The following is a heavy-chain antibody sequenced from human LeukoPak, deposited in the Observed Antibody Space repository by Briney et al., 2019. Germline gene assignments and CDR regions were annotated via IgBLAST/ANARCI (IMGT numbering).Heavy chain of an antibody. CDR3: ARDERRLGSV. D-gene: IGHD3-10*01. J-gene: IGHJ6*04. Sequence: SETLSLTCTVSGGSISSGGYYWSWIRQHPGKGLEWIGYIYYSGSTYYNPSLKSRVTISVDTSKNQFSLRLSSVTAADTAVYYCARDERRLGSVWGKGTTVTVSS. V-gene: IGHV4-31*03. CDR1: GGSISSGGYY. CDR2: IYYSGST.